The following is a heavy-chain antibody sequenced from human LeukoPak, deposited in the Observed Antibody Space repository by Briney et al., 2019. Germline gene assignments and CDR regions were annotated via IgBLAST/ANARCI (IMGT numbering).Heavy chain of an antibody. Sequence: SETLSLTCTVSGGSISSYYWSWIRQPPGKGLDWIGYIYYSGRTKYSPSLKSRVTISVDTSKNQFSLKLSSVTAADTAVYYCARVTAVAGTGDFDYWGQGTLVTVSS. CDR1: GGSISSYY. V-gene: IGHV4-59*01. J-gene: IGHJ4*02. CDR2: IYYSGRT. D-gene: IGHD6-19*01. CDR3: ARVTAVAGTGDFDY.